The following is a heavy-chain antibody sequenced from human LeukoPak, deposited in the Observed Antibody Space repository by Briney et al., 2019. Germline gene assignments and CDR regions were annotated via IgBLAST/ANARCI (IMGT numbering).Heavy chain of an antibody. D-gene: IGHD2-2*01. J-gene: IGHJ4*02. CDR3: ARGGYYSTSCYVD. CDR2: INSDGSST. Sequence: GGSLRLSCAASGFTSSSYWMHLVRQAAGKGLVWVSRINSDGSSTSYADSVKGRFTISRDNAKNTLYLQMNSLRAEDTAVYYCARGGYYSTSCYVDWGQGTLVTVSS. CDR1: GFTSSSYW. V-gene: IGHV3-74*01.